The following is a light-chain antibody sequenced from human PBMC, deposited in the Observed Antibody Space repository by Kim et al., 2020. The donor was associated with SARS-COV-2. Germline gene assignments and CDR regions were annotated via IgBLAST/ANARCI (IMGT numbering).Light chain of an antibody. V-gene: IGLV3-21*04. Sequence: PGKTARITCGENNIGSKSVPWYQQKPGQAPVLVIYYDSDRPSGIPERFSGSNSGNTATLTISRVEAGDEADYYCQVWDSSSDHVVFGGGTQLTVL. J-gene: IGLJ2*01. CDR1: NIGSKS. CDR2: YDS. CDR3: QVWDSSSDHVV.